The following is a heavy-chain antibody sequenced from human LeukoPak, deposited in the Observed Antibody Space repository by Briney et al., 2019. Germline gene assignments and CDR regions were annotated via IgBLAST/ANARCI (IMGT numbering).Heavy chain of an antibody. CDR2: IYTSGGT. CDR3: ARLAAPNNWFDP. CDR1: GGSISSYY. J-gene: IGHJ5*02. Sequence: SETLSLTCTVSGGSISSYYWSWIRQPAGQGLEWIGRIYTSGGTNYNPSLKSRVTISVDTSKNQFSLKLSSVTAADTAVYYCARLAAPNNWFDPWGQGTLVTVSS. D-gene: IGHD6-25*01. V-gene: IGHV4-4*07.